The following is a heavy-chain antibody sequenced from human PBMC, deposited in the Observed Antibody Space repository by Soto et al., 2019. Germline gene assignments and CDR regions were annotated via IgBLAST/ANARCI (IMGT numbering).Heavy chain of an antibody. Sequence: EASVKVSCKASGYTFTSYGISWVRQAPGQGLEWMGWISAYNGNTNYAQKLQGRVTMTTDTSTSTAYMELRSLRSDDTAVYYCARDISSSWSYYYYGMDVWGQGTTVTVSS. CDR3: ARDISSSWSYYYYGMDV. J-gene: IGHJ6*02. CDR1: GYTFTSYG. CDR2: ISAYNGNT. D-gene: IGHD6-13*01. V-gene: IGHV1-18*04.